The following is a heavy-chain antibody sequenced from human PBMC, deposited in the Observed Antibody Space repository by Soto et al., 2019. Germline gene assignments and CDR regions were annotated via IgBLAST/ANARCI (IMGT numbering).Heavy chain of an antibody. V-gene: IGHV1-69*13. D-gene: IGHD3-22*01. Sequence: SVKVSCKASGGTFSSYAISWVRQAHGQGLEWMGGIIPIFGTANYAQKFQGRVTITADESTSTAYMELSSLRSEDTAVYYCARDRWNYYDSSGYYLTWGQGTLVTVSS. CDR2: IIPIFGTA. CDR3: ARDRWNYYDSSGYYLT. J-gene: IGHJ5*02. CDR1: GGTFSSYA.